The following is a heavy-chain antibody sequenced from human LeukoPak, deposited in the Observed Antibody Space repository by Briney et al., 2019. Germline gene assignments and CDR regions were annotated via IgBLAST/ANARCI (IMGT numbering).Heavy chain of an antibody. CDR1: GGTFSSYA. CDR2: IIPIFGTA. V-gene: IGHV1-69*05. Sequence: SVKVSCKASGGTFSSYAISWVRQAPGQGLEWMGGIIPIFGTANYAQKFQGRVAITTDESTSTAYMELSSLRSEDTAVYYCARSYYYDSSGYYPVWGQGTLVTVSS. CDR3: ARSYYYDSSGYYPV. D-gene: IGHD3-22*01. J-gene: IGHJ4*02.